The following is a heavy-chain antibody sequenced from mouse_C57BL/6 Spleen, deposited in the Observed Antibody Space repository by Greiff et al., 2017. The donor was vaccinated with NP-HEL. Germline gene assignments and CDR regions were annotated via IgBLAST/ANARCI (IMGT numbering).Heavy chain of an antibody. J-gene: IGHJ4*01. V-gene: IGHV8-12*01. Sequence: QVQLKESGPGILQSSQTLSLTCSFSGFSLSTSGMGVSWIRQPSGKGLEWLAHIYWDDDKRYNPSLKSRLTISKDTSRNQVFLKITSVDTADTATYYCARRIYYGNYDAMDYWGQGTSVTVSS. D-gene: IGHD2-1*01. CDR2: IYWDDDK. CDR3: ARRIYYGNYDAMDY. CDR1: GFSLSTSGMG.